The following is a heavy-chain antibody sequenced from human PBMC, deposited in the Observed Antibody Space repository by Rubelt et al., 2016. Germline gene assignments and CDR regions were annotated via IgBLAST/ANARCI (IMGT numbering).Heavy chain of an antibody. D-gene: IGHD5-12*01. CDR1: GYTFTSYA. CDR3: ARDPTTRFTSTGWFDP. J-gene: IGHJ5*02. Sequence: QVQLVQSGAEVRKPGASVKVSCKASGYTFTSYAMHWVRQAPGQRLEWMGWIDAGNGDTKYSINLQGRVTFTRDTSASTAYMELSSLRSDDTAVYYCARDPTTRFTSTGWFDPWGQGTLVTVSS. CDR2: IDAGNGDT. V-gene: IGHV1-3*01.